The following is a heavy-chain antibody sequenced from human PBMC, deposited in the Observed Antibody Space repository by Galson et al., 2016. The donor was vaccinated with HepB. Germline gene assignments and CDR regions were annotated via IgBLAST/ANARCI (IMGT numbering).Heavy chain of an antibody. Sequence: QSGAEVKKPGESLKISCKGSGYGFNSYWIGWVRQMPGKGLEWMGIIYPGNSDTRYSPSFQGQVTISADKSNGTAYLKWSSLRASDSGMYYCARHSRGGYPAYFDYWGQGTLVTVSS. CDR2: IYPGNSDT. V-gene: IGHV5-51*01. D-gene: IGHD1-26*01. J-gene: IGHJ4*02. CDR1: GYGFNSYW. CDR3: ARHSRGGYPAYFDY.